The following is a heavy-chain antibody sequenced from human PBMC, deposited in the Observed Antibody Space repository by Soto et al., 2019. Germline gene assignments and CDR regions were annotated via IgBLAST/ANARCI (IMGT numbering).Heavy chain of an antibody. J-gene: IGHJ4*02. D-gene: IGHD1-26*01. CDR3: AKVGATNDY. CDR2: ISYDGSNK. Sequence: QVQLVESGGGVVQPGRSLRLSCAASGFTFSSYAMHWVRQAPGKGLEWVAVISYDGSNKYYADSVKGRFTISRDNSQNTLYLQMNSLRAEDTAVYYCAKVGATNDYWGQGTLVTVSS. V-gene: IGHV3-30-3*01. CDR1: GFTFSSYA.